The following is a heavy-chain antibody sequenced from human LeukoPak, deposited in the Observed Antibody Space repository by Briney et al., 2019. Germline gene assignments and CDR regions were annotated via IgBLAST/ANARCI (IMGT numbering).Heavy chain of an antibody. CDR2: IIPIFGTA. V-gene: IGHV1-69*01. D-gene: IGHD2-15*01. CDR1: GGTFSSYA. J-gene: IGHJ6*02. Sequence: SVKVSCKASGGTFSSYAISWVRQAPGQGLEWMGGIIPIFGTANYAQKFQGRATITADESTSTAYMELSSLRSEDTAVYYCARGRPVVVAATNRTQYGMGVWGQGTTVTVSS. CDR3: ARGRPVVVAATNRTQYGMGV.